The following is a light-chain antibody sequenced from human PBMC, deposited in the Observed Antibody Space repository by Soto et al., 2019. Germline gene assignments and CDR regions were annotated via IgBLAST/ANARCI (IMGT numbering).Light chain of an antibody. J-gene: IGLJ3*02. V-gene: IGLV6-57*04. CDR2: EDN. CDR1: SGGIANNY. Sequence: NFMLTQPHSVSESSGKTVTISCTRSSGGIANNYVQWYQQRPGSAPTTVIYEDNQRPSGVPDRFSGSIDSSSNSASLTISGLKTEDEADYYCQSFDDTNQVFGGGTKVTVL. CDR3: QSFDDTNQV.